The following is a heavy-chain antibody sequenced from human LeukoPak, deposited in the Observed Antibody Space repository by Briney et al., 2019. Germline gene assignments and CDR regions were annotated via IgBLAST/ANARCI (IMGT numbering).Heavy chain of an antibody. J-gene: IGHJ4*02. Sequence: GGSLRLSCAASGFTFSSYSMNWVRQAPGKGLEWVSSISSSSSYIYYADSVKGRFTISRDNAKNSLYLQMNSLGAEDTAVYYCARAVTRYSTVAGYFDYWGQGTLVTVSS. D-gene: IGHD6-19*01. CDR1: GFTFSSYS. V-gene: IGHV3-21*01. CDR2: ISSSSSYI. CDR3: ARAVTRYSTVAGYFDY.